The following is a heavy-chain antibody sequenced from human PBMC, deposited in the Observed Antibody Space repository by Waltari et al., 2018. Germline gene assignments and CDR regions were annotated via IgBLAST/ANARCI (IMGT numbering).Heavy chain of an antibody. CDR1: GFTFSTYS. D-gene: IGHD6-13*01. CDR3: ARGTAAGNLFDY. Sequence: EVQLVESGGGLVQPGGSLRPSCPSSGFTFSTYSLNWFRQAPGKGLEWVSYISSSSSTIYYADSVKGRFTISRDNAKNSLYLQMNSLRAEDTAVYYCARGTAAGNLFDYWGQGTLVTVSS. V-gene: IGHV3-48*04. CDR2: ISSSSSTI. J-gene: IGHJ4*02.